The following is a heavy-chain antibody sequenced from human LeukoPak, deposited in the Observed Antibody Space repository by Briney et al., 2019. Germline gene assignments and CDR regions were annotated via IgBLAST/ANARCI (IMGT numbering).Heavy chain of an antibody. CDR1: GYTFTSYA. V-gene: IGHV1-3*01. D-gene: IGHD7-27*01. J-gene: IGHJ4*02. CDR2: INAGNGNT. Sequence: ASVKVSCKASGYTFTSYAMHWVRQAPGQRLEWMGWINAGNGNTKYSQKFQGRVSLTRDTSISTAYMELSSLRSEDTAVYYCAKNLALTGEFDSWGQGTLVTVSS. CDR3: AKNLALTGEFDS.